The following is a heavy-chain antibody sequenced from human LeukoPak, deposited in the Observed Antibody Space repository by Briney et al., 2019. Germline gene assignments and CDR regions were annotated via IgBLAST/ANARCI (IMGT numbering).Heavy chain of an antibody. D-gene: IGHD2/OR15-2a*01. CDR3: AISVNSAQYSYGH. Sequence: PGGSLRPSCAASGFTFSSYAVSWVRQAPGKGLEWVSTIARSTYYAGSVKGRFTISRDNSKNTLYLQMNSLRADDTAVYYCAISVNSAQYSYGHWGQGTLVTVSS. J-gene: IGHJ4*02. CDR2: IARST. V-gene: IGHV3-23*01. CDR1: GFTFSSYA.